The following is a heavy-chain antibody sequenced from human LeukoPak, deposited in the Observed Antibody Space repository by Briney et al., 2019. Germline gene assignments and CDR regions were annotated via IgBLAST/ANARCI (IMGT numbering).Heavy chain of an antibody. D-gene: IGHD3-3*01. J-gene: IGHJ4*02. CDR3: ARVGHRYYDFWSGYRQYYFDY. CDR2: ISAYNGNT. CDR1: GYTFTSYG. V-gene: IGHV1-18*01. Sequence: ASVKVSCKASGYTFTSYGISWVRQAPGQGLERMGWISAYNGNTNYAQKLQGRVTMTTDTYTSTAYMELRSLRSDDTAVYYCARVGHRYYDFWSGYRQYYFDYWGQGTLVTVSS.